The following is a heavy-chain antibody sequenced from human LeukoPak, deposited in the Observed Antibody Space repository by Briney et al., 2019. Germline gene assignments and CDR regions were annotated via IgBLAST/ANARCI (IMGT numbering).Heavy chain of an antibody. CDR1: GGSISSGDYY. J-gene: IGHJ5*02. V-gene: IGHV4-30-4*01. CDR2: MYYSGST. CDR3: ARPYYYDSRIDP. Sequence: SETLSLTCTVSGGSISSGDYYWSWIRQPPGKGLEWIAYMYYSGSTYYNPSLKSRVTMSADTSKNQLSLKPSTVTAADTAVYYCARPYYYDSRIDPWGQGILVTVSS. D-gene: IGHD3-22*01.